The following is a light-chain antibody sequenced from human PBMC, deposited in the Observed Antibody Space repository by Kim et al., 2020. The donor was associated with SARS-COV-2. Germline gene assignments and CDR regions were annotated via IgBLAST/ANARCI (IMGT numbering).Light chain of an antibody. J-gene: IGKJ4*01. CDR2: DAS. CDR3: QQRSYWPLT. Sequence: LSPGERATLSCRASQSVSSYLAWYQQKPGQAPRLLIYDASNRATGIPARFSGSGSGTDFTLTISSLEPEDFAVYYCQQRSYWPLTFGGGTKVDIK. CDR1: QSVSSY. V-gene: IGKV3-11*01.